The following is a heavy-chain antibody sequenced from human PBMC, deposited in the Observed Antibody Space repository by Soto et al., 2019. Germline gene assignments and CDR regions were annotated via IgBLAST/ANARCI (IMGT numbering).Heavy chain of an antibody. CDR2: INAGNGNT. CDR1: GYTFTSYA. V-gene: IGHV1-3*01. Sequence: ASVKVSCKASGYTFTSYAMHWVRQAPGQRLAWMGWINAGNGNTKYSQKFQGRVTITRDTSASTAYMELRSLRSDDTAVYYCARDGGAAPHYYYYGMDVWGQGTTATVSS. D-gene: IGHD6-6*01. J-gene: IGHJ6*02. CDR3: ARDGGAAPHYYYYGMDV.